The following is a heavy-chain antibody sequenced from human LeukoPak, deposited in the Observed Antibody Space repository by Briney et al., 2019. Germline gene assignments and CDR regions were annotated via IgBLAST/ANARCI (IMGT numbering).Heavy chain of an antibody. D-gene: IGHD4-17*01. Sequence: GGSLRLSCAASGFTFSNYAMSWVRQAPGTGLEWISGISGSGSATYYADSVKGRFTVSRDNSKNTLNLQMNSLRAEDTALYYCAKGYGDYVRYYFDYWGQGTLVTVSS. V-gene: IGHV3-23*01. CDR3: AKGYGDYVRYYFDY. J-gene: IGHJ4*02. CDR1: GFTFSNYA. CDR2: ISGSGSAT.